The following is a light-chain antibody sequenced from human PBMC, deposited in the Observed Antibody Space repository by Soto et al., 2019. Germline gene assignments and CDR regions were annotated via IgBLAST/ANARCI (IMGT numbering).Light chain of an antibody. CDR3: QQSGISPRA. CDR2: SAS. Sequence: EIALTQFPGTLSLSPGERATLSCRASQSLHNNFLVWYQQKPGQAPRLLISSASRKATGIPDRFSGSGCGTDFTLAISGLAPEDFAVYYCQQSGISPRAFGPGTRVD. J-gene: IGKJ3*01. CDR1: QSLHNNF. V-gene: IGKV3-20*01.